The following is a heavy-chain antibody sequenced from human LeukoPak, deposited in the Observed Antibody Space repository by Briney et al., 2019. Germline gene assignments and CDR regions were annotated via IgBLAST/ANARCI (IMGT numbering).Heavy chain of an antibody. Sequence: ASVKVSCKASGYTFTSYGIIWVRQAPGQGLEWMGWISAYNGNTNYAQKFQGRVTMTTDTSTSTAYMELRSLRSDDTAVYYCARAPAYYYDSSGYTIDYWGQGTLVTVSS. J-gene: IGHJ4*02. CDR3: ARAPAYYYDSSGYTIDY. D-gene: IGHD3-22*01. V-gene: IGHV1-18*01. CDR1: GYTFTSYG. CDR2: ISAYNGNT.